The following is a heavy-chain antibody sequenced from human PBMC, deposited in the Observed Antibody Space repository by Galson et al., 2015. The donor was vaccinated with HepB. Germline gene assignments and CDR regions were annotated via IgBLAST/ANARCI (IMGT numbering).Heavy chain of an antibody. V-gene: IGHV3-66*02. Sequence: SLRLSCAASGFTVSSNYMSWVRQAPGKGLEWVSVIYSGGSTYYADSVEGRFTISRDNSKNTLYLQMNSLRAEDTAVYYCVLYLQPGSYPVWGQGTLVTVSS. CDR1: GFTVSSNY. CDR3: VLYLQPGSYPV. D-gene: IGHD1-26*01. CDR2: IYSGGST. J-gene: IGHJ4*02.